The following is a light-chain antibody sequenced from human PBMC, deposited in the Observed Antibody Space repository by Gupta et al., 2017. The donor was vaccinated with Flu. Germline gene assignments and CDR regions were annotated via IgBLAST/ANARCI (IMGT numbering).Light chain of an antibody. Sequence: RVTITCSGTSSHSGSDTVSWYQQSPGAAPKLLIYQNDQRRSGAPARFSGTKSGASASLFIDGLQSEDEAIYYCAQWDDIRDGPVFGGGTRLTVL. CDR1: SSHSGSDT. CDR2: QND. J-gene: IGLJ2*01. V-gene: IGLV1-44*01. CDR3: AQWDDIRDGPV.